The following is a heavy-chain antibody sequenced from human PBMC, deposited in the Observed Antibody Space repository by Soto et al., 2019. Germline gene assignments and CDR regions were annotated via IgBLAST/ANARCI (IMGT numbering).Heavy chain of an antibody. CDR3: AKRVFSSSWYYAFDF. CDR2: ISNDGSDA. J-gene: IGHJ3*01. V-gene: IGHV3-30*18. D-gene: IGHD6-13*01. CDR1: GFTFTNYG. Sequence: QVQLVESGGXVVQPGRSLRLSCAASGFTFTNYGMHWVRQAPGKGLEWVADISNDGSDANYADSFKGRFTISRDNFENTLYLQMNSLRAEDTAVYYCAKRVFSSSWYYAFDFWGQGTMVTVSS.